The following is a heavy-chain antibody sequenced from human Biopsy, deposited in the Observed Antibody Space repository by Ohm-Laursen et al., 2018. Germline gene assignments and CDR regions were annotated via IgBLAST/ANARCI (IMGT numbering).Heavy chain of an antibody. V-gene: IGHV4-59*01. D-gene: IGHD2/OR15-2a*01. CDR3: TRATNSTGWPYYYFYGMDI. Sequence: SETLSLTCTVSGGSTSSDWWSWIRQTPGKGLEWIGYVYYSGTTTYNPSLRSRVTISVDTSMNQISLRLQSVTAADTAIYYCTRATNSTGWPYYYFYGMDIWGQGTTVTVSS. CDR1: GGSTSSDW. J-gene: IGHJ6*02. CDR2: VYYSGTT.